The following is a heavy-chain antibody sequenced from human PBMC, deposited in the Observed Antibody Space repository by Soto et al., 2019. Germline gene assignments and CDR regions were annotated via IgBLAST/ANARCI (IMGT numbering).Heavy chain of an antibody. D-gene: IGHD5-18*01. J-gene: IGHJ3*02. CDR2: ISGSGGST. CDR1: GFTFSSYA. Sequence: EVQLLESGGGLVQPGGSLRLSCAASGFTFSSYAMSWVRQAPGKGLEWVSTISGSGGSTYYADSVKGRFTISRDNSKNSLYLHMNIRRDEDTAVYYCAKGVAGSWIQRWLPGAFDSWGQGTMVTVSS. V-gene: IGHV3-23*01. CDR3: AKGVAGSWIQRWLPGAFDS.